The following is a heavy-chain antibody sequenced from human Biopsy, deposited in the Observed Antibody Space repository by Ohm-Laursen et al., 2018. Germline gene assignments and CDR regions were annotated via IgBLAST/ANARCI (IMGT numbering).Heavy chain of an antibody. Sequence: ASVKISCKASGGPSSNYAFSWVRQAPGQGLEWVGRIVPILGHLNYAQRFQGRVSITADKSTSYVYMELSRLTSGDTAVYYCAADADGYYTEFDYWGPGTLVTVSS. J-gene: IGHJ4*02. CDR2: IVPILGHL. CDR1: GGPSSNYA. CDR3: AADADGYYTEFDY. V-gene: IGHV1-69*04. D-gene: IGHD3-3*01.